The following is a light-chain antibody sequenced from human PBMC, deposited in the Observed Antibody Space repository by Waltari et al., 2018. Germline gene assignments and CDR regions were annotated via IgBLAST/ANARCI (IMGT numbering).Light chain of an antibody. J-gene: IGKJ3*01. CDR1: QSVSGY. CDR3: QHRNHWPPLFT. Sequence: VLTQSPATLSLSPGERATLSCRASQSVSGYFAWYQQKTGQAPRLLIYEGSNRATGIPPRCSGSGSGTDCTLTISSLEPEDFAVYYCQHRNHWPPLFTFGPGTKVVF. V-gene: IGKV3-11*01. CDR2: EGS.